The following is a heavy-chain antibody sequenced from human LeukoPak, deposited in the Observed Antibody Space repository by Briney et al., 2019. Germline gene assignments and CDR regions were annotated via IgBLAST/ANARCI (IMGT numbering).Heavy chain of an antibody. D-gene: IGHD6-13*01. Sequence: SVKVSCKASGGTFSSYAISWVRQAPGQGLEWMGGIIPIFGTANYAQKFQGRVTITADESTSTAYMELSSLRSEDTAVYYCARGGTIAAAGLYYYYYMDVWGKGTTVTISS. V-gene: IGHV1-69*13. CDR3: ARGGTIAAAGLYYYYYMDV. CDR1: GGTFSSYA. CDR2: IIPIFGTA. J-gene: IGHJ6*03.